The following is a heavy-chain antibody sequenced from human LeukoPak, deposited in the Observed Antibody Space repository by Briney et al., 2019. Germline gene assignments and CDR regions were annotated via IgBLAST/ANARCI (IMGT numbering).Heavy chain of an antibody. Sequence: PGESLKISCKGSGYSFTSYWISWVRQMPGKGLEWMGRIDPSDSYTNYSPSFQGHVTISADMSISTAYLQWSSLKASDTAMYYCARHTSSWSEGDDYWGQGTLVTVSS. J-gene: IGHJ4*02. V-gene: IGHV5-10-1*01. CDR1: GYSFTSYW. CDR3: ARHTSSWSEGDDY. D-gene: IGHD6-13*01. CDR2: IDPSDSYT.